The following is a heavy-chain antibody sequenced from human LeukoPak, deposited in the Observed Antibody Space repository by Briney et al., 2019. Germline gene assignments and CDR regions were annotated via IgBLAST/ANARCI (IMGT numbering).Heavy chain of an antibody. V-gene: IGHV3-30-3*01. CDR3: ARERIFGVTLGYMDV. CDR1: GFTFSSYA. J-gene: IGHJ6*03. D-gene: IGHD3-3*01. CDR2: ISYDGSNK. Sequence: GGSLRLSCAASGFTFSSYAMHWVRQAPGKGLEWVAVISYDGSNKYYADSVKGRFTISRDNSKNTLYLQMNSLRAEDTAVYYCARERIFGVTLGYMDVWGKGTTVTVSS.